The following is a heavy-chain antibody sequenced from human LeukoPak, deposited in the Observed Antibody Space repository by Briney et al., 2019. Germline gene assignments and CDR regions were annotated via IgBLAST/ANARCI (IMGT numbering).Heavy chain of an antibody. D-gene: IGHD5-18*01. CDR1: GYTFTGYY. Sequence: ASVKVSCKASGYTFTGYYMHWVRQAPGQGLEWMGWINPNSGGTNYAQKFQGRVTMTRDTSISTAYMELSSLRSEDTAVYYCARSPYTYGSLFYLDNWGQGTLVTVSS. V-gene: IGHV1-2*02. CDR3: ARSPYTYGSLFYLDN. J-gene: IGHJ4*02. CDR2: INPNSGGT.